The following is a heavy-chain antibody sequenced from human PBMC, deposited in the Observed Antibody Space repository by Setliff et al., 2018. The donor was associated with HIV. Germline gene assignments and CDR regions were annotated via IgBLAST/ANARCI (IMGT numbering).Heavy chain of an antibody. Sequence: SQTLSLTCAVYGGSLSGYYWRWIRQPPGKGLEWIGDVSHTGSTNYNPSLKGRITISADTPKNQFSLKLSSVTAADTAVYYCAREGTYSGTYWVRRVASFDIWGQGTRVTVSS. D-gene: IGHD1-26*01. CDR2: VSHTGST. V-gene: IGHV4-34*01. CDR3: AREGTYSGTYWVRRVASFDI. J-gene: IGHJ3*02. CDR1: GGSLSGYY.